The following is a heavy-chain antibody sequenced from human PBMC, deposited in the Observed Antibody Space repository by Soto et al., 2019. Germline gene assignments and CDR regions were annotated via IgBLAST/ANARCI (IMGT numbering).Heavy chain of an antibody. V-gene: IGHV1-3*01. Sequence: ASVKVSCKASGYTFTSYAIHWVRQAPGQRLEWMGWVNAGNGYTKYSQKLQDRVTITRDTSATTAYMELRGLRSEDTAVYYCSRNPVGQPNFFDPWGQGTLVTVSS. CDR3: SRNPVGQPNFFDP. CDR2: VNAGNGYT. D-gene: IGHD1-26*01. CDR1: GYTFTSYA. J-gene: IGHJ5*02.